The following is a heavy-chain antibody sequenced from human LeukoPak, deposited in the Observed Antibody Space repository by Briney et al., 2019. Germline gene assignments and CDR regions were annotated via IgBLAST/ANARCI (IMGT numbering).Heavy chain of an antibody. D-gene: IGHD1-26*01. J-gene: IGHJ4*02. Sequence: SETLSLTCTVSGGSISSYYWGWIRQPPGKGLEWIGSIYYSGSTYYNPSLKSRVTISVDTSKNQFSLKLSSVTAADTAVYYCASLQSGSYSYYFDYWGQGTLVTVSS. CDR2: IYYSGST. CDR1: GGSISSYY. CDR3: ASLQSGSYSYYFDY. V-gene: IGHV4-39*07.